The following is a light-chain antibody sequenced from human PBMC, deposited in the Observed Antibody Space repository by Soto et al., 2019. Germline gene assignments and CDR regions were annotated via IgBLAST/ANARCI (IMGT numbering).Light chain of an antibody. Sequence: QSVLTQPPSVSGDPGQRVTISCTGSSSNIGAGYDVHWYQQLPGTAPKLLIYGNSHRPSGVPDRFSGSKSGTSASLAITGLQAEDEADDYCQSYDSSLSGGVFGTGTKLTVL. CDR1: SSNIGAGYD. J-gene: IGLJ1*01. V-gene: IGLV1-40*01. CDR2: GNS. CDR3: QSYDSSLSGGV.